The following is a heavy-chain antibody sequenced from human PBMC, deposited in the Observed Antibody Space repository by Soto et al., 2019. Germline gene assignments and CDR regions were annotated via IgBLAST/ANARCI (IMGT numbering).Heavy chain of an antibody. D-gene: IGHD3-10*01. Sequence: PGGSLRLSCAASGFTFSSYAMSWVRQAPGKGLEWVSAISGSGGSTYYADSVKGRFTISRDNSKNTLYLQMNSLRAEDTAVYYCAKAEPAEWFGHDRFDYWGQGTLVTVSS. CDR1: GFTFSSYA. CDR3: AKAEPAEWFGHDRFDY. J-gene: IGHJ4*02. CDR2: ISGSGGST. V-gene: IGHV3-23*01.